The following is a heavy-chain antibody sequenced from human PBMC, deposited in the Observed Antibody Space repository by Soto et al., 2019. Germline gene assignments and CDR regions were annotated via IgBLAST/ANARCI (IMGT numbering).Heavy chain of an antibody. CDR2: ISALNGNT. J-gene: IGHJ4*02. V-gene: IGHV1-18*01. Sequence: QVQLVQSGAAVSKPGASVNVSCQASGSPFTSYGITWVRQAPAQGLEGMGWISALNGNTKYAQTLQGRVPLTTDTSTSTAYMELRSLRSDDTAVYYCARDLGAQIVAYWGQGTLVTVSS. CDR1: GSPFTSYG. CDR3: ARDLGAQIVAY. D-gene: IGHD1-26*01.